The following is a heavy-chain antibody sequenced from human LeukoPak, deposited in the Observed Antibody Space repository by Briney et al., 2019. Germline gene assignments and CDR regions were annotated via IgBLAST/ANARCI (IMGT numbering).Heavy chain of an antibody. V-gene: IGHV1-18*01. CDR3: ARRGGKNYGDYVLYYYYMDV. J-gene: IGHJ6*03. D-gene: IGHD4-17*01. CDR2: IGAYNGNT. Sequence: ASVKVSCKATGYTFTSYGITWVRQAPGQGLEWLGWIGAYNGNTNYAQKFQGRVTMTTDTSTSTAYMELRSLRSDDTAVYYCARRGGKNYGDYVLYYYYMDVWGKGTTLTVSS. CDR1: GYTFTSYG.